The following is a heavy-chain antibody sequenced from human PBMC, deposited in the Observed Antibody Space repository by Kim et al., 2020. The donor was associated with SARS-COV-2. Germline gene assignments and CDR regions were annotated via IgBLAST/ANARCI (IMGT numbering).Heavy chain of an antibody. J-gene: IGHJ4*02. CDR2: VVGSGNT. V-gene: IGHV1-58*01. CDR3: TAADY. Sequence: VVGSGNTNYAPKCQERVTITRDMSTSTAYMELSSLRSEDTAVYYCTAADYWGQGTLVTVSS.